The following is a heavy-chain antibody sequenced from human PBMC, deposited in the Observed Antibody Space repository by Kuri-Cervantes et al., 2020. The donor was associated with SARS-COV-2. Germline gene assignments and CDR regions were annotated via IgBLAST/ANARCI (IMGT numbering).Heavy chain of an antibody. V-gene: IGHV4-59*08. CDR2: IYYSGST. Sequence: ESLKISCTVSGGSISSYYWSWIRQPPGKGLEWIGYIYYSGSTNYNPSLKSRVTISVDTSKNQFSLKLSSVTAADTAVYYCARVGPYYYYGMDVWGQGTTVTVSS. J-gene: IGHJ6*02. CDR1: GGSISSYY. D-gene: IGHD1-26*01. CDR3: ARVGPYYYYGMDV.